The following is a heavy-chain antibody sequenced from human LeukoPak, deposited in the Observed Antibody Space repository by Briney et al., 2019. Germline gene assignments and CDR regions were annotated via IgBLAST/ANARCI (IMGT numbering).Heavy chain of an antibody. J-gene: IGHJ2*01. Sequence: PSETLSLTCTVSGGSVSSGSYYWSWIRQPPGKGLEWIGYIYYSGSTNYNPSLKSRVTISVDTSKNQFSLKLSSVTAADTAVYYCARDRPSGYSSGWYGSCWYFDLWGRGTLVTVSS. CDR2: IYYSGST. CDR3: ARDRPSGYSSGWYGSCWYFDL. D-gene: IGHD6-19*01. CDR1: GGSVSSGSYY. V-gene: IGHV4-61*01.